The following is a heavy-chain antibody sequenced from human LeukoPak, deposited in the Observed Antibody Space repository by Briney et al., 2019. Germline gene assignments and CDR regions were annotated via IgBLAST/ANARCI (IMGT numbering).Heavy chain of an antibody. CDR1: GFTFSSYA. D-gene: IGHD2-2*01. J-gene: IGHJ4*02. CDR2: ISYDGSNK. CDR3: ARVKLVPAAIHSGFIDY. V-gene: IGHV3-30*04. Sequence: GGSLRLSCAASGFTFSSYAMHWVRQAPGKGLEWVAVISYDGSNKYYADSVKGRFTISRDNSKNTLYLQMNSLRAEDTAVYYCARVKLVPAAIHSGFIDYWGQGTLVTVSS.